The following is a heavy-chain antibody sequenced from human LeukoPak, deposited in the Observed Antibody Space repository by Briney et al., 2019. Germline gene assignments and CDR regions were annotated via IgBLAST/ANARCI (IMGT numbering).Heavy chain of an antibody. CDR3: ARSSTKELWLTPGAFDY. J-gene: IGHJ4*02. Sequence: ESLQISCKGSGYSFTSYWIGWVRQMPGKGLEWMGIIYPGDSDTSYSPSFQGQVTISADKSISTAYLQWSSLKASDTAMYYCARSSTKELWLTPGAFDYWGQGILVTVSS. CDR2: IYPGDSDT. V-gene: IGHV5-51*01. D-gene: IGHD5-18*01. CDR1: GYSFTSYW.